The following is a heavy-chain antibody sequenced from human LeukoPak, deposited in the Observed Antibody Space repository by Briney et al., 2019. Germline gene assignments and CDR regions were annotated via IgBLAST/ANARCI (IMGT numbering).Heavy chain of an antibody. J-gene: IGHJ4*02. Sequence: GSLRLSCTVSGGSISSYYWSWIRQPPGKGLEWIGYIYYSGSTNYNPSLKSRVTISVDTSKNQFSLKLSSVTAADTAVYYCARTMVRGVIKGSTSFDYWGQGTLVTVSS. D-gene: IGHD3-10*01. CDR2: IYYSGST. V-gene: IGHV4-59*01. CDR3: ARTMVRGVIKGSTSFDY. CDR1: GGSISSYY.